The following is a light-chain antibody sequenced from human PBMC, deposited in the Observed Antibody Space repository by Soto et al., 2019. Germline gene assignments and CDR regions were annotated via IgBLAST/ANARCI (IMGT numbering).Light chain of an antibody. CDR1: QNVANY. J-gene: IGKJ1*01. CDR2: ESS. V-gene: IGKV3-11*01. Sequence: EIVLTQSPATLSLSPGERATLSCRASQNVANYLDWYQQKPGQAPRLLIYESSNRATGIAARSSGSGSGTDFTLTISSLEPEDFAVYYRQQRSNWPQTFGQGTKVDIK. CDR3: QQRSNWPQT.